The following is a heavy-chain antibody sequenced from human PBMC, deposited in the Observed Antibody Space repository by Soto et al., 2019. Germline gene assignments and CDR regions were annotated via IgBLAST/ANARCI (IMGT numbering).Heavy chain of an antibody. CDR1: GYTFTSYC. D-gene: IGHD2-21*01. Sequence: ASVKVSCKASGYTFTSYCISWVRQAPGQGLEWMGWISAYNGNTNYAQKLQGRVTMTTDTSTSTAYMELRSLRSDDTAVYYCARVALRLAYCGGDCYSYWGQGTLVTVSS. CDR3: ARVALRLAYCGGDCYSY. V-gene: IGHV1-18*01. CDR2: ISAYNGNT. J-gene: IGHJ4*02.